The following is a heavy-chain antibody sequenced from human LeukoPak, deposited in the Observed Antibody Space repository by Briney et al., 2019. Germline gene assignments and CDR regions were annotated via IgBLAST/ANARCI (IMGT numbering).Heavy chain of an antibody. Sequence: SETLSLTCAVYGGSFSGYYWSWIRQPPGKGLEWIGEINHSGSTYYNPSLKSRVTISVDTSKNQFSLKLSSVTAADTAVYYCARLYSKAYYYYYYMDVWGKGTTVTVSS. J-gene: IGHJ6*03. CDR3: ARLYSKAYYYYYYMDV. CDR1: GGSFSGYY. V-gene: IGHV4-34*01. D-gene: IGHD4-11*01. CDR2: INHSGST.